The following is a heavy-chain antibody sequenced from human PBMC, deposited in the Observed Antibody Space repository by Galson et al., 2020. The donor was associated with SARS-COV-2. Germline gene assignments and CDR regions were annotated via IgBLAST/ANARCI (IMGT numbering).Heavy chain of an antibody. V-gene: IGHV5-51*01. D-gene: IGHD3-22*01. Sequence: KIGESLKISCKGSGYSFTSYWIGWVRQMPGKGLEWMGIIYPGDSDTRYSPSFQGQVTISADKSISTAYLQWSSLKASDTAMYYCARLGGDYYDSSGAFEIWGQGTMVTVSS. CDR2: IYPGDSDT. CDR3: ARLGGDYYDSSGAFEI. J-gene: IGHJ3*02. CDR1: GYSFTSYW.